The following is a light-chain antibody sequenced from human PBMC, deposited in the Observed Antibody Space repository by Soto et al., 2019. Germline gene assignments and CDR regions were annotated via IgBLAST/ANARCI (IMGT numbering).Light chain of an antibody. Sequence: QSALTQPASVSGSPGQSITISCTGTSSDVGSYNLVSWDQQHPGKAPKLMIYEVSKRPSGVSNRFSGSKSGNTASLTISGLQAEDEAEYYCCLYASSSTYVFGTGTKVTVL. V-gene: IGLV2-23*02. J-gene: IGLJ1*01. CDR2: EVS. CDR3: CLYASSSTYV. CDR1: SSDVGSYNL.